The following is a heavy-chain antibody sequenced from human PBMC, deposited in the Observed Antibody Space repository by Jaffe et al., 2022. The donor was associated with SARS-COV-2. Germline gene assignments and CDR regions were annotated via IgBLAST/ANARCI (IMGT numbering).Heavy chain of an antibody. Sequence: QVQLVQSGAEVKKPGASVKVSCKVSGYTLTELSMHWVRQAPGKGLEWMGGFDPEDGETIYAQKFQGRVTMTEDTSTDTAYMELSSLRSEDTAVYYCATASSSRVLLWFGEFLFDYWGQGTLVTVSS. CDR3: ATASSSRVLLWFGEFLFDY. CDR2: FDPEDGET. CDR1: GYTLTELS. V-gene: IGHV1-24*01. J-gene: IGHJ4*02. D-gene: IGHD3-10*01.